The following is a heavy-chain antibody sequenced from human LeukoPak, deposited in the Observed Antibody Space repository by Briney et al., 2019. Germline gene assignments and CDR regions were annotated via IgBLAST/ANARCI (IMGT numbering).Heavy chain of an antibody. V-gene: IGHV3-23*01. CDR2: ISGSGGST. D-gene: IGHD5-18*01. J-gene: IGHJ4*02. Sequence: GGSLRLSCAASGFTFSSYAMSWVRQAPGKGLEWVSAISGSGGSTYYADSVKGRFTISRDNSKNTLYPQMNSLRAEDTAVYYCAKDQTAMVTCGFDYWGQGTLVTVSS. CDR3: AKDQTAMVTCGFDY. CDR1: GFTFSSYA.